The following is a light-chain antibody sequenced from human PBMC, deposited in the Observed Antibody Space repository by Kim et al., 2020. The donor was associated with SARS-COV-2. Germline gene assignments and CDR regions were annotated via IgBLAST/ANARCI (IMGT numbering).Light chain of an antibody. CDR1: SLRSYY. CDR3: HSRDSGSNHLG. CDR2: GKN. J-gene: IGLJ2*01. Sequence: SSELTQDPAVSVALGQTVRITCQGDSLRSYYASWYQQKPGQAPVLVIYGKNNRPSGIPDRFSGSGSGDTASLPITGAQAEDEADYYCHSRDSGSNHLGFG. V-gene: IGLV3-19*01.